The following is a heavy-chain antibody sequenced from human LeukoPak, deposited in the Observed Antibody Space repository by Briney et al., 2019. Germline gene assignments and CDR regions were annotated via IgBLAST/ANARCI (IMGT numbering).Heavy chain of an antibody. D-gene: IGHD6-13*01. CDR1: GFTFSSYG. V-gene: IGHV3-30*18. CDR3: AKGGSSSTWYSSADY. CDR2: ISHDGSNK. J-gene: IGHJ4*02. Sequence: GGSLRLSCAASGFTFSSYGMHWVRQAPGKGLEWVALISHDGSNKYYADSVKGRFTISRDNSKNTLYLQMNSLRAEDTAVYYCAKGGSSSTWYSSADYWGQGTLVTVSS.